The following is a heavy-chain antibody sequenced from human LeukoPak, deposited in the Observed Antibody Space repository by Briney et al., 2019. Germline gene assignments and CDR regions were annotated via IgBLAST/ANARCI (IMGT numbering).Heavy chain of an antibody. D-gene: IGHD3-10*01. J-gene: IGHJ3*02. CDR1: GYSFNSYW. V-gene: IGHV5-51*01. CDR2: IYPGSSDT. Sequence: GESLKTSRNSSGYSFNSYWIGWVRPMPGKGLEWMEIIYPGSSDTPYSPAFQGQVTISAHKSIRPAYLQWSSLKASDTAMYYCASGGAFGIWGQGTMVTVSS. CDR3: ASGGAFGI.